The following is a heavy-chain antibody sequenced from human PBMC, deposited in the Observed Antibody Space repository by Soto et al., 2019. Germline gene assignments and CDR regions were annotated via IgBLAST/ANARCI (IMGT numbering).Heavy chain of an antibody. Sequence: GASVKVSCKASGYTFTSYDIDWVRQATGQGLEWMGWMNPNSGNTGYAQKFQGRVTMTRNTSISTAYMELSSLRSEDTAVYYCAREAVAGTCDYWGQGTLVPVSS. CDR3: AREAVAGTCDY. V-gene: IGHV1-8*01. D-gene: IGHD6-19*01. J-gene: IGHJ4*02. CDR1: GYTFTSYD. CDR2: MNPNSGNT.